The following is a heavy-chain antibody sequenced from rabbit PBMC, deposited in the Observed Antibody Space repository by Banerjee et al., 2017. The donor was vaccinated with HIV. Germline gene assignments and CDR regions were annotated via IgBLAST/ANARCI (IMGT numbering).Heavy chain of an antibody. CDR2: IYSSNGDK. CDR1: GSDFSSNA. V-gene: IGHV1S47*01. D-gene: IGHD7-1*01. Sequence: EESGGDLVQPEGSLTLTCKASGSDFSSNAMCWVRQAPGKGLELIACIYSSNGDKWYASWVNGRFTISRSTSLNTVDLKMTSLTVADTATYFCARDRDGDAGYGSLALWGQGTLVTVS. J-gene: IGHJ3*01. CDR3: ARDRDGDAGYGSLAL.